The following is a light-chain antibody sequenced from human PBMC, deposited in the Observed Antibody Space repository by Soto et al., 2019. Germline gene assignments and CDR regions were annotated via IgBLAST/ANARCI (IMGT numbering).Light chain of an antibody. CDR2: DAS. V-gene: IGKV1-33*01. Sequence: DIQMTQSPSSLSASVGDRXTITXXASQDISNYLNWYQQKPGKAPKLLIYDASNLETGVPSRFSGSGSGTDFTFTISSLQPEDIATYXCQQYDNLPITFGGGTKVEIK. CDR1: QDISNY. CDR3: QQYDNLPIT. J-gene: IGKJ4*01.